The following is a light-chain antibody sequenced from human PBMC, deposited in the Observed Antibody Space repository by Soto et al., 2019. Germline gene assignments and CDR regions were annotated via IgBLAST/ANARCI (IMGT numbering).Light chain of an antibody. CDR2: DNN. CDR3: GTWDSSLSAVV. CDR1: SSNIESNL. Sequence: QSVLTQPPSVSAAPGQKVTISCSGSSSNIESNLVSWYQQFPGTAPKLLIYDNNQRPSGSPDRFSGSKSGTSATLGITGLQTGDEADYYCGTWDSSLSAVVFGGGTKVTGL. V-gene: IGLV1-51*01. J-gene: IGLJ2*01.